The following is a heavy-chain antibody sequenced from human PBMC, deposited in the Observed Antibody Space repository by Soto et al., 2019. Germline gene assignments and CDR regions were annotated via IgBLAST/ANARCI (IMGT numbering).Heavy chain of an antibody. J-gene: IGHJ4*02. Sequence: EAHLVESGGAVVQPGGSLRLSCVASGFIFDDHNMYWVRQASDQGLEWVSLISWDGETTYYADSVKGRFTISRDNSKNSLYLQRNGVTTEDSALYYCASSQGDYWGQGTLVTVAS. V-gene: IGHV3-43*01. CDR2: ISWDGETT. CDR1: GFIFDDHN. CDR3: ASSQGDY.